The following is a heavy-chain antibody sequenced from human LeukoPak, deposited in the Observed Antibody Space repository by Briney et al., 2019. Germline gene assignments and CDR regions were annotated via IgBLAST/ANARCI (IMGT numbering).Heavy chain of an antibody. CDR1: GLTFSSYG. CDR3: AKENFYRVVMANYGMDV. D-gene: IGHD3-22*01. Sequence: GGSLRLSCAASGLTFSSYGMQWVRKDPGKGLEWVAVISYDGSNKYYADSVKGRFTISRDNSKNTLDLQMNSLRGEDTAVYYCAKENFYRVVMANYGMDVWGQGTTVTVSS. V-gene: IGHV3-30*18. CDR2: ISYDGSNK. J-gene: IGHJ6*02.